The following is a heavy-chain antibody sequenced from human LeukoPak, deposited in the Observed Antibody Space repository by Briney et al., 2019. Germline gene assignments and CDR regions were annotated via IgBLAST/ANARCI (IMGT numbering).Heavy chain of an antibody. CDR2: ISRSSTTI. CDR1: GFTFSSSA. J-gene: IGHJ4*02. Sequence: GGSLRLSCAASGFTFSSSAMTWVRQAPGKGLEWVSYISRSSTTIYYADSVKGRFTISRDNAKNSLYLQMNSLRAEDTAVYYCATSGYSSSWYFGWGQGTLVTVSS. CDR3: ATSGYSSSWYFG. D-gene: IGHD6-13*01. V-gene: IGHV3-48*01.